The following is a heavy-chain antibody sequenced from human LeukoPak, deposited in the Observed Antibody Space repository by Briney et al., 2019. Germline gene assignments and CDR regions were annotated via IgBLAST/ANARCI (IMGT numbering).Heavy chain of an antibody. CDR1: GGSISSYY. Sequence: PSETLSLTCTVSGGSISSYYWSWIRQPPGKGLEWIGYIYYSGSTNYNPSLKSRVTISVDTSKNQFSLKLSSVTAADTAVYYCARADGYSGSYYAFDIWGQGTMVTVFS. CDR2: IYYSGST. J-gene: IGHJ3*02. CDR3: ARADGYSGSYYAFDI. D-gene: IGHD1-26*01. V-gene: IGHV4-59*01.